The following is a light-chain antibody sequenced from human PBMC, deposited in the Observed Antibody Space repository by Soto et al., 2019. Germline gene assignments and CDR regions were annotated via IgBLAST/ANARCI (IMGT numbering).Light chain of an antibody. CDR1: QSVSSN. V-gene: IGKV3-15*01. CDR2: GAS. J-gene: IGKJ4*01. CDR3: QQYNNWPPLT. Sequence: EIAMTQSPATLSVSPGERATLSCRASQSVSSNLAWYQQKPGQAPRLLISGASTRATGIPARFSGSGSGTEFTLTISSLQSEDFAVYYCQQYNNWPPLTFGGGTKVEIK.